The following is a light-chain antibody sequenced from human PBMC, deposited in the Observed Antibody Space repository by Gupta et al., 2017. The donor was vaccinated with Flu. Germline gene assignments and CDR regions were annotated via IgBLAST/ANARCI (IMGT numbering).Light chain of an antibody. CDR2: DVS. J-gene: IGLJ2*01. CDR3: SSYTSGSTRVVV. V-gene: IGLV2-14*01. Sequence: QSALTPPASVSGSPGPSITISFPGTTRAVGGYNPVSWYQQRPGTAPNLMIYDVSNRHSGSSNRVSGSKSGNTAALTITGLQAEDEADYYCSSYTSGSTRVVVFGGGTKLTVL. CDR1: TRAVGGYNP.